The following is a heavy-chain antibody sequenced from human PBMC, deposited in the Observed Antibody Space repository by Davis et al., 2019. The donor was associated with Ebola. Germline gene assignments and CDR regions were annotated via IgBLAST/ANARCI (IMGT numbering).Heavy chain of an antibody. CDR3: ARALHYYDSSGYLGL. CDR2: INHSGST. J-gene: IGHJ4*02. D-gene: IGHD3-22*01. Sequence: MPGGSLRLSCAASGFIFSSYGMNWVRQPPGKGLEWIGEINHSGSTNYNPSLKSRVTISVDTSKNQFSLKLSSVTAADTAVYYCARALHYYDSSGYLGLWGQGTLVTVSS. V-gene: IGHV4-34*01. CDR1: GFIFSSYG.